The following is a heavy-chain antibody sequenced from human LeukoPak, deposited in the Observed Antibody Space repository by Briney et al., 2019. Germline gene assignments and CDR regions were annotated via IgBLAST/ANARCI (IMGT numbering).Heavy chain of an antibody. CDR1: GGTFSSYA. D-gene: IGHD2-2*01. Sequence: GASVKVSCKASGGTFSSYAISWVRQAPGQGLEWMGWINPNSGGTNYAQKFQGRVTMTTDTSTSTAYMELRSLRSDDTAVYYCARSPTYCSSTSCYNWFDPWGQGTLVTVSS. CDR3: ARSPTYCSSTSCYNWFDP. CDR2: INPNSGGT. J-gene: IGHJ5*02. V-gene: IGHV1-18*01.